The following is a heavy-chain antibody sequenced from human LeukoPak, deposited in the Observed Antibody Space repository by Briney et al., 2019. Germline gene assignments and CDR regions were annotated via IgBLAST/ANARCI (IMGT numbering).Heavy chain of an antibody. CDR2: IIPIFGTA. J-gene: IGHJ3*02. D-gene: IGHD3-3*01. Sequence: SVKVSCKASGGTFSSYAISWVRQAPGQGLEGMGGIIPIFGTANYAQKFQGRVTITTDESTSTAYMELSSLRSEDTAVYYCASAAITIFGVVINDAFDIWGQGTMVTVSS. CDR1: GGTFSSYA. V-gene: IGHV1-69*05. CDR3: ASAAITIFGVVINDAFDI.